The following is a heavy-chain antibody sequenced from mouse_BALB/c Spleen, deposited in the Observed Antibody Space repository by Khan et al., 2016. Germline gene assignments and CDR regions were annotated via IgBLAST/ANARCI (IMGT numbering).Heavy chain of an antibody. V-gene: IGHV1-4*01. CDR3: AAGYYGFAY. CDR1: GYTFTSYT. J-gene: IGHJ3*01. Sequence: QVQLQQSGAELARPGASVKMSCKASGYTFTSYTMHWVKQRLEKGLEWIGYINPTRGYTNYNQKFKDKATLTADKSSSTAYMQLSSLTSEDSAVYYCAAGYYGFAYWGQGTLVTVSA. D-gene: IGHD2-3*01. CDR2: INPTRGYT.